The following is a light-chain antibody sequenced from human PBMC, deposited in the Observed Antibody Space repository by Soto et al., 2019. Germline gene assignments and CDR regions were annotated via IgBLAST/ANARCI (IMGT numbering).Light chain of an antibody. CDR3: VQHYNFPPT. CDR1: QDIRND. Sequence: AIQMTQSPSSLSASVGDRVTLTCRASQDIRNDLGWYQQKPGLAPKFLIYAASNLQIGVPSRFSGSGSGRDFTLTITSLQPEDFATYFCVQHYNFPPTFXQGTKVDIK. J-gene: IGKJ1*01. V-gene: IGKV1-6*01. CDR2: AAS.